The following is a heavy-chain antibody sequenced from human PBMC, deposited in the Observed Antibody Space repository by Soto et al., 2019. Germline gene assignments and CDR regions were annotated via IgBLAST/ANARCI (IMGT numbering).Heavy chain of an antibody. CDR3: ARDRDDYGSGNYYNRIDF. CDR2: IIPIFGTP. CDR1: GGIFSTYA. D-gene: IGHD3-10*01. Sequence: QVQLVQSGAEVKKPGSSVKVSCKASGGIFSTYAISWLRQAPGQGLEWMGDIIPIFGTPNYAQRSQGRVTITADESTTTSYMELSRLKSEDTAVYYCARDRDDYGSGNYYNRIDFWGQGTLVTVSS. V-gene: IGHV1-69*01. J-gene: IGHJ4*02.